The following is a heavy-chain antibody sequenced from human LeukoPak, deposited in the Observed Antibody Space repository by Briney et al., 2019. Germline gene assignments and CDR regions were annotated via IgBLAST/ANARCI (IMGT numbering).Heavy chain of an antibody. J-gene: IGHJ4*02. CDR1: GGSISSGSYY. V-gene: IGHV4-61*02. CDR3: ARVGSGGAWFDF. D-gene: IGHD6-19*01. Sequence: SQTLSLTCTVSGGSISSGSYYWSWTRQPAGKGLEWIGRIYTSGSTNYNPSLKSRVTISVDTSKNQFSLKLSSVTAADTAVYYCARVGSGGAWFDFWGQGTLVSVSS. CDR2: IYTSGST.